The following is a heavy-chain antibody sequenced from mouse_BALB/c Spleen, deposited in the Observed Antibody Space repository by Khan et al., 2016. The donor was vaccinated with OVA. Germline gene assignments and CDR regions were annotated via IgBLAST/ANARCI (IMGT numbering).Heavy chain of an antibody. V-gene: IGHV1S137*01. CDR3: ARLTLRLDY. D-gene: IGHD1-1*01. CDR2: ITTYSGDT. Sequence: QVRLQQSGPELVRPGVSVKISCKGSGYTFTDYGMHWVRHSPAKSLEWIGVITTYSGDTNYNQKFKGKATMTVDKSSSTAYMELARLTSEDSAIYYCARLTLRLDYWGQGTSVTVSS. J-gene: IGHJ4*01. CDR1: GYTFTDYG.